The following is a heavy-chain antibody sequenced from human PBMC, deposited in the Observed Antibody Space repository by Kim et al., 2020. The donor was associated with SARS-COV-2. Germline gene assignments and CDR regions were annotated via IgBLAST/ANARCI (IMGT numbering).Heavy chain of an antibody. Sequence: PSLTSRLTISVDTSKNQFSLKLSSVTAADTAVYYCARETTLVGATGLFDYWGQGTLVTVSS. CDR3: ARETTLVGATGLFDY. V-gene: IGHV4-59*01. D-gene: IGHD1-26*01. J-gene: IGHJ4*02.